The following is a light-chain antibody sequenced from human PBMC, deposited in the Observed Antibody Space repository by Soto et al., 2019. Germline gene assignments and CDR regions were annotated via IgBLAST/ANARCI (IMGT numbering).Light chain of an antibody. Sequence: QSALTQPASVSGSPGQSITISCTGSSSDVGSHNLVSWYQQYPGKAPKLMIFEANKRPSGVSNRFSGSKSDNTASLTVSGLQADDEADYYCCSYVGTSTIFGGGTKLTVL. CDR3: CSYVGTSTI. CDR1: SSDVGSHNL. V-gene: IGLV2-23*01. J-gene: IGLJ2*01. CDR2: EAN.